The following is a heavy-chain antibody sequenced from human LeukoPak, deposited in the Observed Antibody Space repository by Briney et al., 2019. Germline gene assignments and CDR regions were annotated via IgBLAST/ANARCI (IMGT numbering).Heavy chain of an antibody. D-gene: IGHD2-15*01. Sequence: SETLSLTCTVSGGFISSYYWSWIRQPPGKGLEWIGYIYYSGSTNYNPSLKSRVTISVDTSKNQFSLKLSSVTAADTAVYYCARVGGSYYDYWGQGTLVTVSS. CDR1: GGFISSYY. CDR3: ARVGGSYYDY. V-gene: IGHV4-59*01. J-gene: IGHJ4*02. CDR2: IYYSGST.